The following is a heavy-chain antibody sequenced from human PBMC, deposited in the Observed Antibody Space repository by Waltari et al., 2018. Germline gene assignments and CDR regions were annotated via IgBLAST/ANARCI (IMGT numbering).Heavy chain of an antibody. V-gene: IGHV4-38-2*01. J-gene: IGHJ3*02. CDR3: ASIRGDYYDSSGWKDAFDI. Sequence: QAQLQESGPGLVQPSETLSPTCPVSGYSISSGYTLGWIRQPPGKGLEWIESIYHSGSTYYNPSLKSRVTISVDTSKNQFSLKLSSVTTADTAVYYCASIRGDYYDSSGWKDAFDIWGQGTMVTVSS. CDR1: GYSISSGYT. D-gene: IGHD3-22*01. CDR2: IYHSGST.